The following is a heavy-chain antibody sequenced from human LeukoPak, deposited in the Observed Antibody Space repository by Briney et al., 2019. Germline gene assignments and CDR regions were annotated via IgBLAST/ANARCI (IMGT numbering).Heavy chain of an antibody. V-gene: IGHV4-4*07. CDR3: ARDWRYCSSTSCSNWFDP. CDR1: GGSISSYY. J-gene: IGHJ5*02. Sequence: PSETLSLTCTVSGGSISSYYWSWIRQPAGKGLEWIGRIYTSGSTNYNPSLKSRVTMSVDTSKNQFSLKLSSVTAADTAVYYCARDWRYCSSTSCSNWFDPWGQGTLVTVSS. CDR2: IYTSGST. D-gene: IGHD2-2*01.